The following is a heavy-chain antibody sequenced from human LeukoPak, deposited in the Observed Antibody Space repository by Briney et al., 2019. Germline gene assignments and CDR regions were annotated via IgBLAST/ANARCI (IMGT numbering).Heavy chain of an antibody. J-gene: IGHJ5*02. CDR1: GGSISSYY. CDR3: ASDLLGSGFDA. D-gene: IGHD2/OR15-2a*01. V-gene: IGHV4-59*01. Sequence: SETLSLTCTVPGGSISSYYWSWIRQPPGKGLEWIGYIYYSGSTNYNPSLKSQVTISVDTSKNQFSLKLSSVTAAGTAVYYCASDLLGSGFDAWGQGTLVTASS. CDR2: IYYSGST.